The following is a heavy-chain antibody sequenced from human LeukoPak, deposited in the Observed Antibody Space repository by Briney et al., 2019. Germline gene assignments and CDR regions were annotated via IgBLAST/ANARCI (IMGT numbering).Heavy chain of an antibody. Sequence: GGSLRLSCAASGFTFSSIWLSGFGRLQGKGWEGLPNINPDGSEKYFMDSVKGRFTISRDNAKNALYLEMNSLRAEDTAEYFCARERMYSGSGSTYPYYDYWGQGTLVTVSS. CDR3: ARERMYSGSGSTYPYYDY. D-gene: IGHD3-10*01. V-gene: IGHV3-7*01. CDR1: GFTFSSIW. CDR2: INPDGSEK. J-gene: IGHJ4*02.